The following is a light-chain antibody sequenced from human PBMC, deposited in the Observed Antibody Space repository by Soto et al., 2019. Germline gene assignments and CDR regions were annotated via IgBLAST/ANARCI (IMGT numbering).Light chain of an antibody. CDR2: GNN. V-gene: IGLV1-40*01. Sequence: QSVLTQPPSLSGVPGQRVTISCTGSSSNIGAGYDVHWYQQLPGTAPKLLIYGNNNRPSGVPDRFSGSKSGTSASLAITGLLPEDEADYYCQSHDTSLSGSRVFGTGTKVTVL. CDR3: QSHDTSLSGSRV. CDR1: SSNIGAGYD. J-gene: IGLJ1*01.